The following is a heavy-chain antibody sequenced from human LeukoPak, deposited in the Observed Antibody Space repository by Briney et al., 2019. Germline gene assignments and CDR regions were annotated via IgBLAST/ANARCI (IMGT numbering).Heavy chain of an antibody. V-gene: IGHV1-46*01. CDR3: ARVGTVTHRVYYFDY. D-gene: IGHD4-17*01. J-gene: IGHJ4*02. CDR1: GYTFISYY. Sequence: ASVKVSCKASGYTFISYYMHWVRQAPGQGLEWMGIINPSGGGTNYAQQFEGRVTMTRDTSTSTVYMELSSLGSEDTAVYYCARVGTVTHRVYYFDYWGQGTLVTVSS. CDR2: INPSGGGT.